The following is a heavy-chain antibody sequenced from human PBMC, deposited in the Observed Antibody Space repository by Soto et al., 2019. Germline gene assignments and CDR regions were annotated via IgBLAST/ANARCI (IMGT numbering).Heavy chain of an antibody. Sequence: EVQLLESGGGLVQPGGSLRLSCAASGFTFSSYVMSWVRQAPGKGLEWVSAISSSDDSTYYADSVKGRFTISRDNSKNTLYQKMTGRRVGDTAVYYWAKRTSGASSFCRDVWGKGTTFTVSS. D-gene: IGHD3-3*02. V-gene: IGHV3-23*01. CDR3: AKRTSGASSFCRDV. J-gene: IGHJ6*04. CDR1: GFTFSSYV. CDR2: ISSSDDST.